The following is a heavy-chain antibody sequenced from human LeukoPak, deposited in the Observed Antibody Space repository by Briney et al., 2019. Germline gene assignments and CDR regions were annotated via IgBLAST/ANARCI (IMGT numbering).Heavy chain of an antibody. Sequence: SETLSLTCAVYGGSFSGYYWSWIRQPPGKGLEWIGEINHSGSTNYNPPLKSRVTISVDTSKNQFSLKLSSVTAADTAVYYCARGPMVDYYDGSGYYYFDSWGQGTLVTVSS. CDR2: INHSGST. D-gene: IGHD3-22*01. CDR3: ARGPMVDYYDGSGYYYFDS. J-gene: IGHJ4*02. CDR1: GGSFSGYY. V-gene: IGHV4-34*01.